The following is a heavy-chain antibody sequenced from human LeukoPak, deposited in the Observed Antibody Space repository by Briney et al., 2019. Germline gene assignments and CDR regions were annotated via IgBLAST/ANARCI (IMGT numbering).Heavy chain of an antibody. J-gene: IGHJ6*03. D-gene: IGHD5-12*01. CDR2: MNPNSGNT. V-gene: IGHV1-8*01. CDR3: ARVLYGGYDFYYYYYMDV. Sequence: ASVKVSCKASGYTFTSYDINWVRQATGQGLEWMGWMNPNSGNTGYAQKFQGRVTITRNTSISTAYMELSSLRSEDTAVYYCARVLYGGYDFYYYYYMDVWGKGTTVTVSS. CDR1: GYTFTSYD.